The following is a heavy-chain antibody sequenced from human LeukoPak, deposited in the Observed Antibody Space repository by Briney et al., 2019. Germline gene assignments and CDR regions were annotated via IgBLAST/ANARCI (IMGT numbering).Heavy chain of an antibody. CDR2: ISAYNGNT. Sequence: GASVKVSCKASGYTFTSYGISWVRQAPGQGLEWMGWISAYNGNTNYAQKLQGRVTMTTDTSTSTAYMELSRLRSDDTAVYYCASYNYDILTQHAFDIWGQGTMVTVSS. CDR3: ASYNYDILTQHAFDI. CDR1: GYTFTSYG. J-gene: IGHJ3*02. V-gene: IGHV1-18*01. D-gene: IGHD3-9*01.